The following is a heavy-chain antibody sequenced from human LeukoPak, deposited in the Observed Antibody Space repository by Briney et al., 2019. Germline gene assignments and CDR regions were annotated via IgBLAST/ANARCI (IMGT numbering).Heavy chain of an antibody. D-gene: IGHD6-19*01. CDR1: GFTFDDYA. J-gene: IGHJ6*02. CDR2: ISGDGGST. V-gene: IGHV3-43*02. Sequence: GGSLRLSCAASGFTFDDYAMHWVRQAPGKGLEWVSLISGDGGSTYYADSVEGRFTISRDNSKNSLYLQMNSLRTEDTALYYCAKDSGGPGSGWFYYYYGMDVWGQGTTVTVSS. CDR3: AKDSGGPGSGWFYYYYGMDV.